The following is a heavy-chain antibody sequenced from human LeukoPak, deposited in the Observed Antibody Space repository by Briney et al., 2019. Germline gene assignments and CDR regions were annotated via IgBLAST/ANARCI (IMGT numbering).Heavy chain of an antibody. CDR1: GFSVSDPLSY. V-gene: IGHV4-39*01. J-gene: IGHJ4*02. CDR2: LNFIGRT. CDR3: ARLTKGRYFDYIFAF. D-gene: IGHD3-9*01. Sequence: SETLSLTCTVSGFSVSDPLSYWGWVRQPPGKGLEWIAELNFIGRTSYNSSLNSRVTMSVDTSKNQFSLKMTSLTAADTAVYFCARLTKGRYFDYIFAFWGQGILVTVSS.